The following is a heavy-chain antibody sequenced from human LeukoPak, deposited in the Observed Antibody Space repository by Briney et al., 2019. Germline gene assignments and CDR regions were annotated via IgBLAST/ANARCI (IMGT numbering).Heavy chain of an antibody. D-gene: IGHD2-21*02. CDR2: IYYSGST. J-gene: IGHJ4*02. CDR1: SDSIYSSNYY. CDR3: ARAAYCGGDCYLFDY. V-gene: IGHV4-39*01. Sequence: SETLSLTCTVSSDSIYSSNYYWGWIRQPPGKGLEWIGSIYYSGSTYYNSSLKSRVTISVDTSKNQFSLKLSSLTPADTAVYYCARAAYCGGDCYLFDYWGQGTLVTVFS.